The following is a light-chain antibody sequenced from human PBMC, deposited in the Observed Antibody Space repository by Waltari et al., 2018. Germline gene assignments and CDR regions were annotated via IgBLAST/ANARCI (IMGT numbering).Light chain of an antibody. V-gene: IGLV2-23*02. CDR1: SSDVGSYNL. J-gene: IGLJ2*01. Sequence: QSALTQPASVSGSPGQSITISCTGTSSDVGSYNLVSWYQQHPGKAPNRMIYEVSRRPSGVSNRFSGSKSGNTASLTISGLQAEDESDYYCCSYAGSNTPMVFGGGTKLTVL. CDR3: CSYAGSNTPMV. CDR2: EVS.